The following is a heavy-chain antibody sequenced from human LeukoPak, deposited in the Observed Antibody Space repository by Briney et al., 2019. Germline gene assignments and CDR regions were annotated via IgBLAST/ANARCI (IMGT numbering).Heavy chain of an antibody. D-gene: IGHD4-11*01. Sequence: SETLSLTCAVYGGSFSGYSRSWIRQPPGRGLEWIGEINHSGSTNYNPSLKSRVTISVDTSKNQFYLKLSSVTAADTDVSYCARRDATVTREGYYYYYYYMDVWGKGTTVTVSS. CDR1: GGSFSGYS. J-gene: IGHJ6*03. V-gene: IGHV4-34*01. CDR3: ARRDATVTREGYYYYYYYMDV. CDR2: INHSGST.